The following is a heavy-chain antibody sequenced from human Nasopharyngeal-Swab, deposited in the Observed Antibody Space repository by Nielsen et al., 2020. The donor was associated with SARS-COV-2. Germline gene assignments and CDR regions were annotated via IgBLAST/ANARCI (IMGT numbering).Heavy chain of an antibody. CDR2: IHYGGTT. Sequence: WRRQAPGKGLEWIGSIHYGGTTYYNSSLKSRVTISIDTSKSQLSLNLYSVTAADTAVYYCARDSIYYNYKDVWGTGTTVTVSS. J-gene: IGHJ6*04. V-gene: IGHV4-39*07. D-gene: IGHD3-16*01. CDR3: ARDSIYYNYKDV.